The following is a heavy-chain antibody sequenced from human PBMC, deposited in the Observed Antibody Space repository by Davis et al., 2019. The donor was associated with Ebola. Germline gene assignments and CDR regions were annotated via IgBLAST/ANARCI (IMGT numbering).Heavy chain of an antibody. CDR3: ARSIAVAGADDY. J-gene: IGHJ4*02. D-gene: IGHD6-19*01. CDR1: GYSFTNYW. V-gene: IGHV5-51*01. CDR2: IYPGDSDT. Sequence: ESLKISCNGSGYSFTNYWIGWVRQMPGKGLEWMGIIYPGDSDTRYSPSFQGHVTISADKSISTAYLQWGSLKASDTAMYYCARSIAVAGADDYWGQGTLVTVSS.